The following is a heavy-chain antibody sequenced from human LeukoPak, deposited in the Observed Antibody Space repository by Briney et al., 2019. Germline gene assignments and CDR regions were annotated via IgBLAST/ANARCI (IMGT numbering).Heavy chain of an antibody. V-gene: IGHV1-69*13. CDR3: ARGTSGWHDLDY. J-gene: IGHJ4*02. CDR2: IIPIFGTA. D-gene: IGHD6-19*01. Sequence: SVKVSCKASGGTFSSYAISWVRQAPGQGLEWMGGIIPIFGTANYAQKFQGGVTITADESTSTAYMELSSLRSEDTAVYYCARGTSGWHDLDYWGQGTLVTVSS. CDR1: GGTFSSYA.